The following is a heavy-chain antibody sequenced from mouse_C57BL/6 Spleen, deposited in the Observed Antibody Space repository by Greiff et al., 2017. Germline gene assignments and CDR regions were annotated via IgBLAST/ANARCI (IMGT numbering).Heavy chain of an antibody. D-gene: IGHD3-1*01. CDR1: GYTFTDYN. CDR2: INPNNGGT. CDR3: ARGGSLQLCYFDY. Sequence: EVQLQQSGPELVKPGASVKMSCKASGYTFTDYNMHWVKQSHGKSLEWIGYINPNNGGTSYNKKFKGKATLTVTKSSSTAYMELRSLPSEDSAVYYCARGGSLQLCYFDYWGKGTTLTVSS. V-gene: IGHV1-22*01. J-gene: IGHJ2*01.